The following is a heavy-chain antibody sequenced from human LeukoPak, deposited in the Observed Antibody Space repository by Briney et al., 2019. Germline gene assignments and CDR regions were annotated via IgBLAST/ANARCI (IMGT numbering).Heavy chain of an antibody. D-gene: IGHD5-24*01. J-gene: IGHJ4*02. Sequence: SVKVSCKASGGTFSSYAISWVRQAPGQGLELMGRIIPILGIANYAQKFQGRVTITADKSTSTAYMELSSLRSEDTAVYYCARVVDGYNGYYFDYWGQGTLVTVSS. CDR1: GGTFSSYA. V-gene: IGHV1-69*04. CDR3: ARVVDGYNGYYFDY. CDR2: IIPILGIA.